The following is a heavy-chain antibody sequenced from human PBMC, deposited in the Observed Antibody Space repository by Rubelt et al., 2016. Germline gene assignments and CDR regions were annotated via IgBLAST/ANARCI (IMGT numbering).Heavy chain of an antibody. CDR2: IDPNSGGT. Sequence: QVQLVQSGAEVKKPGASVKVSCKASGYTFSGYYIHWVRQAPGQGPEWMGWIDPNSGGTNYAQKFQGRVTMTRDTSISTAYMGLRRLRSDETAVYYCARINSGYRAFDYWGQGTLVTVSS. J-gene: IGHJ4*02. CDR1: GYTFSGYY. V-gene: IGHV1-2*02. CDR3: ARINSGYRAFDY. D-gene: IGHD3-22*01.